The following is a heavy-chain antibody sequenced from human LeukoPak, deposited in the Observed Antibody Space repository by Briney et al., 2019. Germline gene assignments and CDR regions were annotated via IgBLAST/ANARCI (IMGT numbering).Heavy chain of an antibody. Sequence: GGSLRLSCAASGSTFSSYWMSWVRQAPGKGLEWVANIKQDGSEKYYVDSVKGRFTISRDNAKNSLYLQMNSLRVEDTAVYYCARGKVSTYFDYWGQGTLVTVSS. V-gene: IGHV3-7*01. CDR2: IKQDGSEK. J-gene: IGHJ4*02. CDR3: ARGKVSTYFDY. D-gene: IGHD5/OR15-5a*01. CDR1: GSTFSSYW.